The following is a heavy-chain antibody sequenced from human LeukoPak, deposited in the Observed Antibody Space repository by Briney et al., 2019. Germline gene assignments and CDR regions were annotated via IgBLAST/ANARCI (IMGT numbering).Heavy chain of an antibody. CDR3: ARKSGWYEDALDY. CDR1: GFTFSSYS. J-gene: IGHJ4*02. CDR2: ISSSSSYI. V-gene: IGHV3-21*01. D-gene: IGHD6-19*01. Sequence: PGGSQRLSCAASGFTFSSYSMNWVRQAPGKGLEWVSSISSSSSYIYYADSVKGRFTISRDNAKNSLYLQMNSLRAEDTAVYYCARKSGWYEDALDYWGQGTLVTVSS.